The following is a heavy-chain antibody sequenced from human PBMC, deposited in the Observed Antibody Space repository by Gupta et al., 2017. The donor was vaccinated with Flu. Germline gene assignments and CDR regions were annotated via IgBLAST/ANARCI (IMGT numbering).Heavy chain of an antibody. V-gene: IGHV3-7*01. CDR2: ISRDGSVI. J-gene: IGHJ5*01. CDR3: ARDVGSGDYDS. D-gene: IGHD4-17*01. CDR1: GFTLSDYW. Sequence: EVQLVESGEGLVQPGGSLRLSCGASGFTLSDYWMSWVRQAPGKGPELVANISRDGSVINYMDFVRGRFTISRDNDKNAVYFQMNSLRVDDTAVYYCARDVGSGDYDSWGQGTLVTVSS.